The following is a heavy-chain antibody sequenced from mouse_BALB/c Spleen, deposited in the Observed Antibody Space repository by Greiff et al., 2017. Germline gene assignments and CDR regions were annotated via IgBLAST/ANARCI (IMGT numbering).Heavy chain of an antibody. Sequence: EVQLQQSGAELVKPGASVKLSCTASGFNIKDTYMHWVKQRPEQGLEWIGRIDPANGNTKYDPKFQGKATITADTSSNTAYLQLSSLTSEDTAVYYCARSYYGYWYFDVWGAGTTVTVSS. J-gene: IGHJ1*01. CDR1: GFNIKDTY. CDR3: ARSYYGYWYFDV. D-gene: IGHD1-1*01. CDR2: IDPANGNT. V-gene: IGHV14-3*02.